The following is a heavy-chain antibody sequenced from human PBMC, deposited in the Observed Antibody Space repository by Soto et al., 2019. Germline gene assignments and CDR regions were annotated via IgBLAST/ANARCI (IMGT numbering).Heavy chain of an antibody. D-gene: IGHD3-10*01. CDR2: IWYDGSNK. J-gene: IGHJ3*02. V-gene: IGHV3-33*01. CDR3: ARDRITMVRGVTHDAFDI. Sequence: QVQLVESGGGVVQPGRSLRLSCAASGFTFSSYGMHWVRQAPGKGLEWVAVIWYDGSNKYYADSVKGRFTISRDNSKNTLYLQMNSLRAEDTAVYYCARDRITMVRGVTHDAFDIWGQGTMVTVSS. CDR1: GFTFSSYG.